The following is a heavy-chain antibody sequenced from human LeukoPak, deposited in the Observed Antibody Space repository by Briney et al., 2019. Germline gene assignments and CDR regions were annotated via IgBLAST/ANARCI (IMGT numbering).Heavy chain of an antibody. J-gene: IGHJ4*02. D-gene: IGHD6-19*01. CDR2: FYHSGST. CDR3: ARSTYSSGWYWDY. CDR1: DHSISSGYY. Sequence: SETLSLTCAVSDHSISSGYYWGWIRQPPGNGLEWIGSFYHSGSTDHNPSLKSRVTISADTSKNQFALKLSSVTAADTAVYYCARSTYSSGWYWDYWGQGTLVTVSS. V-gene: IGHV4-38-2*01.